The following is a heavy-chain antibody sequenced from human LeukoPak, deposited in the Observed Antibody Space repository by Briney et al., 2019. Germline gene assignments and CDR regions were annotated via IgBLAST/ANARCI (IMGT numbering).Heavy chain of an antibody. J-gene: IGHJ5*02. Sequence: PSETLSLTCNVSDDSINDYYWSWIRQSPGKGLEWIGAIYYTGSTKYTSSLKSRVTISLDTSKSQFSPRLTSVTAADTAVYYCARARNWFDPWGQGMLVTVSS. CDR3: ARARNWFDP. V-gene: IGHV4-59*01. CDR2: IYYTGST. CDR1: DDSINDYY.